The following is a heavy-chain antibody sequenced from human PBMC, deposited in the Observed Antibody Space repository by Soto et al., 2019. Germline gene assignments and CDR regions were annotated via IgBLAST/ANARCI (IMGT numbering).Heavy chain of an antibody. J-gene: IGHJ5*02. Sequence: SETLSLTCIVSGGSISEKYWNWVRQPPGKGLEWIGLIFANGHTDYNPSLKSRVTMSVDASKNQFSLRLTSMTAADTAVYYCVLSLAASGLNWLDPWGPGTLVTVSS. CDR1: GGSISEKY. V-gene: IGHV4-4*07. CDR2: IFANGHT. CDR3: VLSLAASGLNWLDP. D-gene: IGHD6-13*01.